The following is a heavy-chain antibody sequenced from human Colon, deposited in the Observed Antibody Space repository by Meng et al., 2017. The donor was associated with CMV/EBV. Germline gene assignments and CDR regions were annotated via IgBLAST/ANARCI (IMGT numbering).Heavy chain of an antibody. CDR3: AIKPDYDSSGYAFYDYGMDV. V-gene: IGHV3-74*01. CDR2: INSDGSST. J-gene: IGHJ6*02. Sequence: GESLKISCAASGFTFSSYWMHWVRQAPGKGLVWVSRINSDGSSTSYADSVKGRFTISRDNAKNSLYLQMNSLRAEDTAVYYCAIKPDYDSSGYAFYDYGMDVWGQGTTVTVSS. CDR1: GFTFSSYW. D-gene: IGHD3-22*01.